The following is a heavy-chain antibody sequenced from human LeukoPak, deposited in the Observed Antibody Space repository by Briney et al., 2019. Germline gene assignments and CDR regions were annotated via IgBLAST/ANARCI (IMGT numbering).Heavy chain of an antibody. Sequence: GGSLRLSCAASGFTFSSYGMHWVRQAPGKGLEWVAVMSHDGNSQYYADPVKGRFTISRDNSKNTLDLQMHRLRPEDTAVYYCAKSIRFCSSSACFAGYYNYGLHVWGQGTTVIVSS. CDR3: AKSIRFCSSSACFAGYYNYGLHV. V-gene: IGHV3-30*18. D-gene: IGHD2-2*01. CDR2: MSHDGNSQ. J-gene: IGHJ6*02. CDR1: GFTFSSYG.